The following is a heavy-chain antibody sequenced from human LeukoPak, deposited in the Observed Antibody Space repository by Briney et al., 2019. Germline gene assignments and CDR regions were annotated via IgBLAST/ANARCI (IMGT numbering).Heavy chain of an antibody. J-gene: IGHJ5*02. D-gene: IGHD3-3*01. CDR1: GGSISSSGYY. CDR2: VYYSGST. CDR3: ANYYDFWSGYFP. Sequence: PSETLSLTCPVSGGSISSSGYYWGWIRQPPGKGLEWIASVYYSGSTFYNPSLKSRVTISVDTSKNQFSLKLNSVTAADTAVYYCANYYDFWSGYFPWGQGTLVTVSS. V-gene: IGHV4-39*01.